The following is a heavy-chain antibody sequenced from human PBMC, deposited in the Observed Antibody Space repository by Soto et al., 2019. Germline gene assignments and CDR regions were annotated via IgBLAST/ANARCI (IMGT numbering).Heavy chain of an antibody. CDR3: ARLGIAYDSGPLFYFNF. D-gene: IGHD3-10*01. CDR2: IYHTGST. V-gene: IGHV4-31*03. J-gene: IGHJ4*02. CDR1: GDSISRGFYY. Sequence: KSSETLSLTCTVSGDSISRGFYYWSWIRQHPGKGLEWIGNIYHTGSTDFNPSLKSRLTMSVATSKNQFSLRLTSVTAADTAVYYCARLGIAYDSGPLFYFNFWGPGTLVTVSS.